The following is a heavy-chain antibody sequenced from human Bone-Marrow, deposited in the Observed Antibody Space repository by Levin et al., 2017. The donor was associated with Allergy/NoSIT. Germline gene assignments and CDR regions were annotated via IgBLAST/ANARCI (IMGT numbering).Heavy chain of an antibody. CDR3: ARREKSSGCYYPFDY. D-gene: IGHD3-22*01. J-gene: IGHJ4*02. Sequence: SGGSLRLSCAASGFTVSSNYMSWVRQAPGKGLEWVSVIYSGGHTHYADSVKGRFTISRDNSRNTVYLQMNSLRAEDTAVYYCARREKSSGCYYPFDYWGQGTLFTVSS. CDR2: IYSGGHT. CDR1: GFTVSSNY. V-gene: IGHV3-66*01.